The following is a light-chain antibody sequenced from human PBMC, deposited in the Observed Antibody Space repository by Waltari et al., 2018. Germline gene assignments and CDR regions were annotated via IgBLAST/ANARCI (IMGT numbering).Light chain of an antibody. V-gene: IGKV3-20*01. CDR1: QSVGSSY. J-gene: IGKJ4*01. CDR2: GAS. CDR3: QQYGSSPRLT. Sequence: EIVLTQSQGPLSLSPGERASLSCRASQSVGSSYLAWYQQKPGQAPRLLIYGASSRATGIPDRFSGSGSRTDFTLTISRLEPEDFAVYYCQQYGSSPRLTFGGGTKVEIK.